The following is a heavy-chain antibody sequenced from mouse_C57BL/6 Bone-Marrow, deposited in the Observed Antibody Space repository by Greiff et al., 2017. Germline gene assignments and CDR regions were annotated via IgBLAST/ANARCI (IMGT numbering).Heavy chain of an antibody. J-gene: IGHJ2*01. CDR1: GFTFSDYG. Sequence: DVMLVESGGGLVKPGGSLKLSCAASGFTFSDYGMHWVRQAPEKGLEWVAYISSGSSTIYYADTVKGRFTISRDNAKNTLFLQMTSLRSEDTAMYYCARIYYGSSSYYFDYWGQGTTLTVSS. D-gene: IGHD1-1*01. V-gene: IGHV5-17*01. CDR3: ARIYYGSSSYYFDY. CDR2: ISSGSSTI.